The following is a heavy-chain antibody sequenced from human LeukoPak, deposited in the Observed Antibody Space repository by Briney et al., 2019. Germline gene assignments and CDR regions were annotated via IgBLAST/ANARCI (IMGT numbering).Heavy chain of an antibody. J-gene: IGHJ5*02. CDR3: AKVSTIRGRGYNYFDP. CDR1: GYIFTSFY. D-gene: IGHD2/OR15-2a*01. CDR2: INPSGGSA. V-gene: IGHV1-46*01. Sequence: GASVKVSCKASGYIFTSFYLHWVRQAPGQGLEWMGIINPSGGSANYAQKFQGRVTMTRDTSTSTVYMELSSLRFDDTAIYYCAKVSTIRGRGYNYFDPWGQGTLVTASS.